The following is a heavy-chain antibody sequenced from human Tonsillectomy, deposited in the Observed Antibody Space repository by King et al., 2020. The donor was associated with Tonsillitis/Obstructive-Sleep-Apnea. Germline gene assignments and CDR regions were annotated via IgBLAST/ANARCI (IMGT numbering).Heavy chain of an antibody. V-gene: IGHV5-51*01. D-gene: IGHD3-10*01. CDR2: IYPGDSET. J-gene: IGHJ6*03. CDR3: GRHYHFDSGSSYPYYYYMDV. Sequence: DVQLVESGAEVKKPGESLKISCQGSGYIFSSYWIGWVRQMPGKGLEWMGIIYPGDSETRYSPSFQGQVTISVDKSISTAYLQWSSLKASDTAMYFCGRHYHFDSGSSYPYYYYMDVWGKGTTVTVSS. CDR1: GYIFSSYW.